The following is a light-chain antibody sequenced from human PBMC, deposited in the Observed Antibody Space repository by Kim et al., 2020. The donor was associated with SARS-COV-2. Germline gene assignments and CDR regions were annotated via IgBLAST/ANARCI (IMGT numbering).Light chain of an antibody. J-gene: IGKJ4*01. CDR1: QSVSSSY. Sequence: ESVLTQSPGTLSLSPGERATLSCRASQSVSSSYLAWYQQKPGQAPRLLIYAASIRATGIPDRFSGSGSGTDFTLTISRLEPEDFAVYYCQEFDTSPPRLTFGGGTKVDIK. V-gene: IGKV3-20*01. CDR2: AAS. CDR3: QEFDTSPPRLT.